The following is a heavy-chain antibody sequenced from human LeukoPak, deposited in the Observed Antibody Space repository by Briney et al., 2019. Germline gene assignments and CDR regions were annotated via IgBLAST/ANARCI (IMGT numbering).Heavy chain of an antibody. D-gene: IGHD5-18*01. CDR1: VYTFTDYY. V-gene: IGHV1-2*02. J-gene: IGHJ3*02. CDR2: IIPNSRGT. Sequence: ASVTVSFKASVYTFTDYYMHWVRQAPGKGLEWVGWIIPNSRGTDSAQKFHGRFSMTRDTSISTAYLNLSRLRSDDTAVYYCARRAREYSHDAFDILGQGTMVTVSS. CDR3: ARRAREYSHDAFDI.